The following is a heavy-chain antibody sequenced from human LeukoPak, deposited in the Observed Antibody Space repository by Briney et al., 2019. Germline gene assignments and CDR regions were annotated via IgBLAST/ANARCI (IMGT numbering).Heavy chain of an antibody. CDR2: IYSGGSI. Sequence: GGSLRLSCAASGFTVSSNYMSWVRQAPGKGLEWVSVIYSGGSIYYADSVKGRFTISRDNSKSTLYLQMNSLRAEDAAVYYCARDGYSSSWYKGFDYWGQGTLVTVSS. D-gene: IGHD6-13*01. CDR3: ARDGYSSSWYKGFDY. V-gene: IGHV3-66*01. CDR1: GFTVSSNY. J-gene: IGHJ4*02.